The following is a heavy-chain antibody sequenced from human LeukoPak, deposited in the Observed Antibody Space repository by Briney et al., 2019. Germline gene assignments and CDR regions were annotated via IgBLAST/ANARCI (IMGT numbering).Heavy chain of an antibody. Sequence: LGRSLRLSCAAPGFTLNTSAMRWVRPAPGTGLGWVAVISYDAKNKYSANSVKGRFTISRDNSKNTFYLQMNSLGTEDTAVYYCARDPPPGGSCLDYWGQGTLVTVSS. CDR3: ARDPPPGGSCLDY. J-gene: IGHJ4*02. CDR2: ISYDAKNK. V-gene: IGHV3-30*04. D-gene: IGHD2-15*01. CDR1: GFTLNTSA.